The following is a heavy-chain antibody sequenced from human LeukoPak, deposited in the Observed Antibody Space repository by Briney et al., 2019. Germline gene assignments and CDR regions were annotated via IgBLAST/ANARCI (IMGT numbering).Heavy chain of an antibody. J-gene: IGHJ4*02. D-gene: IGHD3-22*01. CDR1: GFTFSTYW. CDR2: IKEDGSEK. CDR3: ATEMYYYESSGFAFDY. Sequence: PGGSLRLSCAASGFTFSTYWMTWVRQAPGKGLEWVANIKEDGSEKYYVDSVKGRFTISRDNAKSSLYLQLHSLRAEDTAVYYCATEMYYYESSGFAFDYWGPGTLVTVSS. V-gene: IGHV3-7*01.